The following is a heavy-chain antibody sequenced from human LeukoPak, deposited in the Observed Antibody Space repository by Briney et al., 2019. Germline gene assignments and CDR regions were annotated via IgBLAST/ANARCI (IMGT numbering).Heavy chain of an antibody. J-gene: IGHJ6*04. V-gene: IGHV3-30*02. CDR2: IRNDGSNK. CDR1: GFTFSSYA. Sequence: GGSLRLSCAASGFTFSSYAMHWVRQAPGKGLEWVTFIRNDGSNKYYADSVKGRFTISRDNSKNSLYLQMNSLRAEDTAVYYCAELGITMIGGVWGKGTTVTISS. CDR3: AELGITMIGGV. D-gene: IGHD3-10*02.